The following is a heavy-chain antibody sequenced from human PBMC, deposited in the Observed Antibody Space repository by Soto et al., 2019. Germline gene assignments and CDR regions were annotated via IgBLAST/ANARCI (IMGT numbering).Heavy chain of an antibody. J-gene: IGHJ4*02. CDR2: MSYDGCDK. Sequence: GGSLRLSCAASAFTFSNYTIHWVRQAPGKGLEWVALMSYDGCDKYYADAVKGRFTISRDNSKNTLYLKMDSLRVEDTALHYCAGRSGSSDYWGQGTLVTVSS. V-gene: IGHV3-30*04. D-gene: IGHD3-10*01. CDR3: AGRSGSSDY. CDR1: AFTFSNYT.